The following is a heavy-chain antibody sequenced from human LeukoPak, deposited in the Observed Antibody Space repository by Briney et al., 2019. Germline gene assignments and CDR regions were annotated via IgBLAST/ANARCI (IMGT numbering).Heavy chain of an antibody. J-gene: IGHJ4*02. CDR2: IYTSGST. V-gene: IGHV4-4*07. Sequence: SETLSLTCTVSGGSISSYYWSWIRQPAGKGLEWIGRIYTSGSTNYNPSLKSRVTISVDTSKNQFSLKLSSVTAADTAVYYCASGRYFDWLHGPLFDYWGQGTLVTVSS. CDR3: ASGRYFDWLHGPLFDY. D-gene: IGHD3-9*01. CDR1: GGSISSYY.